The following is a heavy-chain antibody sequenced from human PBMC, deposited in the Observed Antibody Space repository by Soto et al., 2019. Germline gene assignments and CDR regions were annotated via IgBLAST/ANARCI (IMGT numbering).Heavy chain of an antibody. J-gene: IGHJ4*02. D-gene: IGHD2-21*01. V-gene: IGHV3-23*01. CDR2: ISRDGGGV. CDR1: GFTFSNYD. Sequence: QPGGSLRLSCAASGFTFSNYDMSWVRQAPGKGLEWVSSISRDGGGVFYADSVKGRFTMSRDNSKNTLYLQMNSLRAEDTATYYCASHYIAILDYWGQGALVTVSS. CDR3: ASHYIAILDY.